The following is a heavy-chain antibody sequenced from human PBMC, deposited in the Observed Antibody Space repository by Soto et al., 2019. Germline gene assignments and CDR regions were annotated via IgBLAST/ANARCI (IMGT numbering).Heavy chain of an antibody. D-gene: IGHD1-26*01. V-gene: IGHV3-30*18. CDR1: GFTFSSYG. CDR3: AKDTQGRMGATYFDY. J-gene: IGHJ4*02. CDR2: ISYDGSNK. Sequence: GESLKISCAASGFTFSSYGMHWVRQAPGKGLEWVAVISYDGSNKYYADSVKGRFTISRDNSKNTLYLQMNSLRAEDTAVYYCAKDTQGRMGATYFDYWGQGTLVTVSS.